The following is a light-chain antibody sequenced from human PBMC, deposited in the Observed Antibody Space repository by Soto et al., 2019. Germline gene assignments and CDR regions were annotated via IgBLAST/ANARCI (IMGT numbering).Light chain of an antibody. CDR2: KAS. Sequence: DIQMTQSPSTLSASVGDRVTITCRASQSISSWLAWYQQKPGKAPNLLIYKASSLASGVPSRFSGSGSGTEFTLTISSLQPDDFATYYCQQYNSYPWTFGQGNKVEIK. CDR3: QQYNSYPWT. V-gene: IGKV1-5*03. CDR1: QSISSW. J-gene: IGKJ1*01.